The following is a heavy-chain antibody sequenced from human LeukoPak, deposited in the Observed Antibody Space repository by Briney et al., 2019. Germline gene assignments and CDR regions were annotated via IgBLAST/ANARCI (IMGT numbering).Heavy chain of an antibody. D-gene: IGHD4-11*01. CDR2: ISSSSSYI. Sequence: GSLRLSCAASGFTFSSYSMNWVRQAPGKGLEWVSSISSSSSYIYYADSVKGRFTISRDNAKNSLYLQMNSLRAEDTAVYYCARVVWGYSNYDYFDYWGQGTLVTVSS. CDR3: ARVVWGYSNYDYFDY. J-gene: IGHJ4*02. V-gene: IGHV3-21*01. CDR1: GFTFSSYS.